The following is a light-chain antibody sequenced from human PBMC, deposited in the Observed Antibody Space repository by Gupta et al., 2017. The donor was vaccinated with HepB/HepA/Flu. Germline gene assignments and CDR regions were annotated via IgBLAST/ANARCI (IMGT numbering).Light chain of an antibody. V-gene: IGLV1-40*01. CDR3: HCHDSSLGRSEP. CDR2: ANS. Sequence: QSVLTQPPSVSGAPGQRVIIYCTGSSSNIGAGYDVHWYQQLPGTAPKLLIYANSNRPSGVPDRFSCSKSGTSASLAITGLQAEDEADYYCHCHDSSLGRSEPFGGGTKLTVL. J-gene: IGLJ2*01. CDR1: SSNIGAGYD.